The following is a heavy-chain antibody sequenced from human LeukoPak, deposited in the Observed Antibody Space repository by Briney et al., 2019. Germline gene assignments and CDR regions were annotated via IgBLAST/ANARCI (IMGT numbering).Heavy chain of an antibody. J-gene: IGHJ3*02. Sequence: ASVKVSCKASGYTFTSYGISWVRQAPGQGLEWMGWISAYNGNTNYAQKLQGRVTMTEDTSTDTAYMELSSLRSEDTAVYYCATASHGGDAFDIWGQGTMVTVSS. CDR2: ISAYNGNT. CDR1: GYTFTSYG. D-gene: IGHD3-10*01. V-gene: IGHV1-18*01. CDR3: ATASHGGDAFDI.